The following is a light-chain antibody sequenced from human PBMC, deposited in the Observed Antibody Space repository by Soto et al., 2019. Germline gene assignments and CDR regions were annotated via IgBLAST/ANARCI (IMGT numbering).Light chain of an antibody. V-gene: IGKV3-15*01. Sequence: EIVVTQSPGILSVSPGERATLSCRASQSVSRNLAWYQQKPGQAPTLLIYGASTRATGIPARFTGSGPGTEFTLTISSLQSEDFAVYYCQEYSKWPLFTFGPGTKVDIK. CDR1: QSVSRN. J-gene: IGKJ3*01. CDR3: QEYSKWPLFT. CDR2: GAS.